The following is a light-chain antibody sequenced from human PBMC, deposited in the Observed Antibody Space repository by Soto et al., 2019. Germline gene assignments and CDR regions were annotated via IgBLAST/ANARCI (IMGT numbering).Light chain of an antibody. Sequence: QSVLTQPPSVSGAPGQRVTISCTGSRSNIGGGYDVHWYQQLPGAAPKLLIFANTKRPSGVPDRFSGSKSGASASLAITGLQAEDEADYYCHSYDSSLTAVVFGGGTKVTVL. CDR1: RSNIGGGYD. J-gene: IGLJ2*01. CDR2: ANT. V-gene: IGLV1-40*01. CDR3: HSYDSSLTAVV.